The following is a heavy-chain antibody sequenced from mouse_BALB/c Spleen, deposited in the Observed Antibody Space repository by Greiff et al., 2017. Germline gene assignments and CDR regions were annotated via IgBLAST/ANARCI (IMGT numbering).Heavy chain of an antibody. V-gene: IGHV1S56*01. D-gene: IGHD1-1*01. CDR1: GYTFTSYY. CDR3: ARDGSSPYAMDY. Sequence: QVQLKESGPGLVKPGASVRISCKASGYTFTSYYIHWVKQRPGQGLEWIGWIYPGNVNTKYNEKFKGKATLTADKSSSTAYMQLSSLTSEDSAVYFCARDGSSPYAMDYWGQGTSVTVSS. J-gene: IGHJ4*01. CDR2: IYPGNVNT.